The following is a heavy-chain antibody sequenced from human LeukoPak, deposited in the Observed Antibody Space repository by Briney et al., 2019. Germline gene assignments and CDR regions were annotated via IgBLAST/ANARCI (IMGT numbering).Heavy chain of an antibody. Sequence: GGSLRLSCAASGFTFSSYAMSWVRQAPGKGLEWVSAISGSGGSTYYADSVKGRFTISRDNSKNTLYLQMNSLRAEDTAVYYCAKWSGWLRDEEDKLSYWGQGTLVTVSS. J-gene: IGHJ4*02. CDR1: GFTFSSYA. CDR2: ISGSGGST. D-gene: IGHD5-24*01. V-gene: IGHV3-23*01. CDR3: AKWSGWLRDEEDKLSY.